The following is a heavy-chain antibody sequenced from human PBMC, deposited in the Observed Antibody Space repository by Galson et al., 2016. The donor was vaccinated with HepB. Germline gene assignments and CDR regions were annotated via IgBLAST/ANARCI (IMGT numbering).Heavy chain of an antibody. V-gene: IGHV4-38-2*02. D-gene: IGHD3-10*01. CDR2: IHHSGST. CDR3: ARMQSFGDPI. CDR1: DYSISSGYY. Sequence: SETLSLTCTVSDYSISSGYYWGWIRQPPGKGLEWIGSIHHSGSTYYNPSLKSRVTISVDTSKNEFSLKLSSVTAADTAVYYCARMQSFGDPIWGQGTLVTVSS. J-gene: IGHJ4*02.